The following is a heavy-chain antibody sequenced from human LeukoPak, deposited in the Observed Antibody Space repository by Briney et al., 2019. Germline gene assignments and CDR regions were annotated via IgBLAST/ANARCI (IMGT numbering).Heavy chain of an antibody. CDR3: ARVPESLRITMMVVVSGAFGI. CDR2: ISAYDGNT. CDR1: GYTFTSYG. V-gene: IGHV1-18*01. D-gene: IGHD3-22*01. Sequence: ASVKVSCKASGYTFTSYGISWVRQAPGQGLEWMGWISAYDGNTNYAQKLQGRVTMTTDTSTSTAYMELRSLRSDDTAVYYCARVPESLRITMMVVVSGAFGIWGQGTMVTVSS. J-gene: IGHJ3*02.